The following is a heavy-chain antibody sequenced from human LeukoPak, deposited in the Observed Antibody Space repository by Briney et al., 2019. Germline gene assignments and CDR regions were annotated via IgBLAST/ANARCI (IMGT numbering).Heavy chain of an antibody. Sequence: GGSLRLSCAASGFTFSSYGMHWVRQAPGKGLEWVAVISYDGSNKYYADSVKGRFTISRDNSKNTLYLQMNSLRAEDTAVYYCAKSPLSFYQLLAKPAPSPSYFDLWGRGTLVTVSP. CDR1: GFTFSSYG. J-gene: IGHJ2*01. D-gene: IGHD2-2*01. V-gene: IGHV3-30*18. CDR2: ISYDGSNK. CDR3: AKSPLSFYQLLAKPAPSPSYFDL.